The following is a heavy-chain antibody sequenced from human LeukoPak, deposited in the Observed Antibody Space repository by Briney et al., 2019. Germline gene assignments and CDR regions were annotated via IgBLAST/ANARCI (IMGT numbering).Heavy chain of an antibody. CDR3: AASEYSSSSPDY. D-gene: IGHD6-6*01. CDR1: GGSFSSYY. V-gene: IGHV4-59*01. J-gene: IGHJ4*02. Sequence: SETLSLTCTVSGGSFSSYYWSWIRQPPGKGLEWIGYIYYSGSTNYNPSLKSRVTISVDTSKNQFSLKLSSVTAADTAVYYCAASEYSSSSPDYWGQGTLVTVSS. CDR2: IYYSGST.